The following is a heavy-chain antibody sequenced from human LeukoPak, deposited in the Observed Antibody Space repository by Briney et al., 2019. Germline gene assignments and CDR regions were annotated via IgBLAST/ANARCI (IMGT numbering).Heavy chain of an antibody. V-gene: IGHV1-69*13. Sequence: SVKVSCKASGGTFSSYGISWVRQAPGQGLEWMGGIIPIFGTADYARKFQGRVTVTADESTSTAYMELSSLRSEDTAVYYCARDSQNPYYYMDVWGKGTTVTVSS. CDR1: GGTFSSYG. CDR3: ARDSQNPYYYMDV. J-gene: IGHJ6*03. CDR2: IIPIFGTA.